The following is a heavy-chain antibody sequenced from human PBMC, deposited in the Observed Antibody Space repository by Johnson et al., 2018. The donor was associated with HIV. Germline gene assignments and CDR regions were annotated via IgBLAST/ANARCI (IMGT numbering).Heavy chain of an antibody. CDR2: ISWNSGSI. CDR1: GFTFDDYA. J-gene: IGHJ3*02. CDR3: AKDIGGDPNDAFDI. Sequence: VQLVESGGGLVQPGRSLKLSCAASGFTFDDYAMHWVRQAPGKGLEWVSGISWNSGSIGYADSVKGRFTISRDNAKNSLYLQMNSLRAEDTALYYCAKDIGGDPNDAFDIWGQGTMVTVSS. D-gene: IGHD2-21*02. V-gene: IGHV3-9*01.